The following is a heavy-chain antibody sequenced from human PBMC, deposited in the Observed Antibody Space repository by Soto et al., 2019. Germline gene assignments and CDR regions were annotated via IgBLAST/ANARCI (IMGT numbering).Heavy chain of an antibody. D-gene: IGHD6-19*01. V-gene: IGHV3-21*01. CDR3: AREGIAVVGSYFDF. J-gene: IGHJ4*02. CDR1: GFTFSSYS. Sequence: EVQLVESGGGLVKPGGSLRLSCAASGFTFSSYSMNWVRRAPGKGLEWISSIISSSSYIYYAYSVNDPFNISRDNDKNSLYLQMNSLRAEDTAVYYCAREGIAVVGSYFDFWGQGTLVTVSS. CDR2: IISSSSYI.